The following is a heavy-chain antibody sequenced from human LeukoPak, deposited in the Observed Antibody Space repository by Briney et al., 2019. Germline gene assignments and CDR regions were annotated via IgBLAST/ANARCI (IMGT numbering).Heavy chain of an antibody. D-gene: IGHD2-15*01. CDR3: ARVIVTSLRYYFDS. J-gene: IGHJ4*02. V-gene: IGHV4-38-2*02. CDR2: IYHFGTA. Sequence: SETLSLTCTVSGDSISSNYYWGWIRQPPGKGLEWIGSIYHFGTAYYNPSLRNRVTMSPDTSKNQFSLNVSSVTAADTAVYYCARVIVTSLRYYFDSWGQGALVTVSS. CDR1: GDSISSNYY.